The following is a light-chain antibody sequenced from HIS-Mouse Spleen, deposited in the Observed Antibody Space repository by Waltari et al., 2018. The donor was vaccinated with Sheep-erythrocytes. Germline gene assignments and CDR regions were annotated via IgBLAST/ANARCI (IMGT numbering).Light chain of an antibody. CDR3: YSTDSSGNHSV. CDR1: ALPKKS. V-gene: IGLV3-10*01. J-gene: IGLJ2*01. CDR2: EDS. Sequence: SYELTQPPSVSVSPGQTARITCSGDALPKKSAYWYQQKSGQDPVLVIYEDSKRPSGIPERFSGSSSGTMATLTISGAQVEDEADYYCYSTDSSGNHSVFGGGTKLTVL.